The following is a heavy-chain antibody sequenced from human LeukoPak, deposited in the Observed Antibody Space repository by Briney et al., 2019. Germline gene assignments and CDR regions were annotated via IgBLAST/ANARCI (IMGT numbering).Heavy chain of an antibody. D-gene: IGHD3-22*01. Sequence: SETLSLTCTVSGGSISSGDYSWSWIRQPPGKGLEWIGYIYYSGSTYYNPSLKSRVTISVDTSKNQFSLKLSSVTAADTAVYYCAGLTYYYDSSGPQGGDYWGQGTLVTVSS. CDR1: GGSISSGDYS. CDR2: IYYSGST. J-gene: IGHJ4*02. CDR3: AGLTYYYDSSGPQGGDY. V-gene: IGHV4-30-4*01.